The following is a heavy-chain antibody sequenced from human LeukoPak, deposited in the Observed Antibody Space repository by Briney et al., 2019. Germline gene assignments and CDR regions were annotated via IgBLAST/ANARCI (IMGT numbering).Heavy chain of an antibody. D-gene: IGHD3-10*01. J-gene: IGHJ4*02. V-gene: IGHV3-66*01. CDR1: GFTISSNY. CDR3: ARDGPRAGRGVIFEN. Sequence: GGSLRLSCAASGFTISSNYMSWVRQAPGKGLEWVSVVYSGGSTYYADSVKGRFTISRDNSQNTLYLQINGLRAEDTAVYYCARDGPRAGRGVIFENWGQGTLVTVSS. CDR2: VYSGGST.